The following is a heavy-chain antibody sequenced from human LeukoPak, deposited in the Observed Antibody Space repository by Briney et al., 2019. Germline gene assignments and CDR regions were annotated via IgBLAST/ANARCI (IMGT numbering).Heavy chain of an antibody. V-gene: IGHV4-59*01. CDR3: ARGHPGGYCSGGSCYSRNWFDP. J-gene: IGHJ5*02. D-gene: IGHD2-15*01. CDR1: GGSISSYY. CDR2: ICYSGST. Sequence: PSETLSLTCTVSGGSISSYYWSWIRQPPGKGLEWIGYICYSGSTNYNPSLKSRVTISVDTSKNQFSLKLSSVTAADTAVYYCARGHPGGYCSGGSCYSRNWFDPWGQGTLVTVSS.